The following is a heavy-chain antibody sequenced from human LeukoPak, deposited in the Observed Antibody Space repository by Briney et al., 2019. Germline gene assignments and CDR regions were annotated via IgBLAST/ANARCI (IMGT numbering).Heavy chain of an antibody. V-gene: IGHV3-23*01. CDR2: ISGSGGST. J-gene: IGHJ4*02. CDR1: GFTFSSYA. CDR3: ARARREPDFWSGYLSLDY. Sequence: GGSLGLSCAASGFTFSSYAMSWVRQAPGKGLEWVSAISGSGGSTYYADSVKGRFTISRDNSKNTLYLQMNSLRAEDTAVYYCARARREPDFWSGYLSLDYWGQGTLVTVSS. D-gene: IGHD3-3*01.